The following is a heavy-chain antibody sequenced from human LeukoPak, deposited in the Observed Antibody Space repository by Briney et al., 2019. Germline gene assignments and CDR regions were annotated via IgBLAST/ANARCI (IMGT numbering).Heavy chain of an antibody. CDR3: ARSKVLRRFDY. Sequence: PSETLSLTCAVYGGSFSGYYWSWIRQPPGKGLEWIGEINHSGSTNYNPSLKSRVTISVDTSKNQFSLKLSSVTAADTAVYYCARSKVLRRFDYWGQGTLVTVSS. CDR2: INHSGST. J-gene: IGHJ4*02. D-gene: IGHD2/OR15-2a*01. CDR1: GGSFSGYY. V-gene: IGHV4-34*01.